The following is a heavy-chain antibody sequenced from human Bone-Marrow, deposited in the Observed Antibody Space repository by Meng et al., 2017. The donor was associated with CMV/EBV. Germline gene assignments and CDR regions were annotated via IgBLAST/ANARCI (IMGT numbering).Heavy chain of an antibody. CDR3: ARDNGMYGMDV. J-gene: IGHJ6*02. CDR2: ISYDGSNK. D-gene: IGHD1-14*01. Sequence: GGSLRLSCAASGFTFSSYAMHWVRQAPGKGLEWVAVISYDGSNKYYADSVKGRFTISRDNSKNTLYLQMNSLRAEDTAVYYCARDNGMYGMDVWGQGTTVTVSS. CDR1: GFTFSSYA. V-gene: IGHV3-30*04.